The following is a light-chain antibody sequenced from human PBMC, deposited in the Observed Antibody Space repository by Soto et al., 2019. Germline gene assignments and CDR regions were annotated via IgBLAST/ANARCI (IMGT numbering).Light chain of an antibody. V-gene: IGKV1-39*01. Sequence: DIHITQSPSSLSSSVVDRVTITCRASQSISSYLNWYQQKPGKAPKLLIYAASSLQSGVPSRFSGSGSGTDFTLTISSLQPEDFATYYCQQSYSTPWTFGQGTKVDIK. CDR2: AAS. CDR3: QQSYSTPWT. CDR1: QSISSY. J-gene: IGKJ1*01.